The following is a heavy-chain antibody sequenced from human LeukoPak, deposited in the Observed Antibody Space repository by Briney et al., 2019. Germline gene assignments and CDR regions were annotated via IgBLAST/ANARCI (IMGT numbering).Heavy chain of an antibody. J-gene: IGHJ5*02. D-gene: IGHD6-19*01. CDR2: IIPIFGTA. Sequence: ASVKVSCKASGGTFSSYAISWVRQAPGQGLEWMGGIIPIFGTANYAQKFQGRVTITADESTSTAYMELSSLRSEDTAVYYCARSPIAVAGRVNWFDPWGQGTLVTVSS. CDR3: ARSPIAVAGRVNWFDP. CDR1: GGTFSSYA. V-gene: IGHV1-69*13.